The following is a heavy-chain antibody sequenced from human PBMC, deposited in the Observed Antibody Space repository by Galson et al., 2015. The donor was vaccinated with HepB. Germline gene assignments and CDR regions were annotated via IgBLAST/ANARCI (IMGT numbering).Heavy chain of an antibody. V-gene: IGHV6-1*01. J-gene: IGHJ4*02. D-gene: IGHD7-27*01. CDR2: TYYRSKWST. Sequence: CAISGDSVSGNSVGRNWIRQSPSRGLEWLGRTYYRSKWSTDYAVSVKSRITINPDTSKNQFSLQLNSVTPEDTAVYYCAKSIHLGRGFDSWGQGTLVTVSS. CDR3: AKSIHLGRGFDS. CDR1: GDSVSGNSVG.